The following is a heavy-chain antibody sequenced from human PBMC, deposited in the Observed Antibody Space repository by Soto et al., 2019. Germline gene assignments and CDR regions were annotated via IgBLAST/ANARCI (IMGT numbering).Heavy chain of an antibody. D-gene: IGHD1-1*01. CDR2: MSAHNGNT. CDR3: ARGRYGDY. J-gene: IGHJ4*02. CDR1: GYAFTTYG. Sequence: QVHLGQSGAEVKKPGASVKVSCKGSGYAFTTYGITWVRQAPGQGLEWMGWMSAHNGNTNSAQKLQGRVTVPRDTSTSTAYMELRSLRSDDTAVYYCARGRYGDYWGQGALVTVSS. V-gene: IGHV1-18*01.